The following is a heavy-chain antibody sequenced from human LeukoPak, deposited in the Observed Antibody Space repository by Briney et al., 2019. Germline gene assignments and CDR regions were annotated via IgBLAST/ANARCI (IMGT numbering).Heavy chain of an antibody. J-gene: IGHJ4*02. Sequence: GGSLRLSGAASGFTFSSYSMSWVRQAPGKGLDWVSGISGSGGSTYYADSVKGRFTISRDNSNNTLYLQMNSLRAEDTAVYSCAKFPGTTSPPDYWGQGTLVTVSS. CDR3: AKFPGTTSPPDY. V-gene: IGHV3-23*01. CDR1: GFTFSSYS. CDR2: ISGSGGST. D-gene: IGHD1-1*01.